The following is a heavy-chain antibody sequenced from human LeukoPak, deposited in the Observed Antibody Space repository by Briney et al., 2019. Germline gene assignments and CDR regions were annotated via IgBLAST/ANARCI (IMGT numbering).Heavy chain of an antibody. CDR3: ARGVYGSGKFGGMDV. D-gene: IGHD3-10*01. J-gene: IGHJ6*04. CDR1: GFTFSSYW. Sequence: PGGSLRLSCAASGFTFSSYWMSWVRQAPGKGLEWVANIKQDGSEKYYVDSMKGRFTISRDNSKNTLYLQMNSLRAEDTAVYYCARGVYGSGKFGGMDVWGKGTTVTVSS. V-gene: IGHV3-7*01. CDR2: IKQDGSEK.